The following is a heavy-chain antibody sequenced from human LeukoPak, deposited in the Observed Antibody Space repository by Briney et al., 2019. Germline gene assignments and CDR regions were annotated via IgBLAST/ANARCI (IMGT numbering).Heavy chain of an antibody. CDR1: GFTVSSHY. Sequence: GGSLRLSCAASGFTVSSHYMIWVRQAPGKGLECVSVIYSGGSTYYSASVKGRFTISRDNSKNTLYLQMNSLRAEDTAVYYCARVGAMVSYYYMDVWGKGTTVTISS. D-gene: IGHD5-18*01. CDR3: ARVGAMVSYYYMDV. CDR2: IYSGGST. J-gene: IGHJ6*03. V-gene: IGHV3-53*01.